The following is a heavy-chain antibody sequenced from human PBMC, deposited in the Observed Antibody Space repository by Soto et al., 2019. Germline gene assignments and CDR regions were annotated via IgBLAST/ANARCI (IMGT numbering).Heavy chain of an antibody. CDR1: GDTFSSYA. CDR2: IIPIFGTA. D-gene: IGHD2-2*01. CDR3: ARDPDCSRTSCNTLLYFQH. V-gene: IGHV1-69*13. J-gene: IGHJ1*01. Sequence: GASVKVSCNATGDTFSSYAISWVRQAPGPGLEWMGGIIPIFGTANYAQKFQGRVTITADESTSTAYMELSSLRSEDTAEYYYARDPDCSRTSCNTLLYFQHWGQGTLVTVSS.